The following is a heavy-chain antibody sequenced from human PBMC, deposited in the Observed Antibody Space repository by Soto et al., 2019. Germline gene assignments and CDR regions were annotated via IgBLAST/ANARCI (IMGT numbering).Heavy chain of an antibody. J-gene: IGHJ4*02. CDR1: GFTFSSYA. Sequence: GGSLRLSCAASGFTFSSYAMSWVRQAPGKGLEWVSAISGSGGSTYYADSVKGRFTISRDNSKNTLYLQMNSLRAEDTAVYYCAKDRVERGYSSSWYQGPFDYWGQGTLVTVSS. CDR2: ISGSGGST. D-gene: IGHD6-13*01. V-gene: IGHV3-23*01. CDR3: AKDRVERGYSSSWYQGPFDY.